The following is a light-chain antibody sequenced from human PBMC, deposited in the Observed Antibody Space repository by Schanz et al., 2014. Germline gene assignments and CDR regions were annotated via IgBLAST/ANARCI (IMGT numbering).Light chain of an antibody. CDR1: QSVSSN. Sequence: EIVMTQSPATLSVSPGERATLYCRTSQSVSSNLAWYQQKPGQAPRLLIYGASTRATGIPARFSGSGSGTGFTVTISSLQSEDFAVYYCQQYGSSPRTFGQGTRVEIK. CDR3: QQYGSSPRT. CDR2: GAS. V-gene: IGKV3-15*01. J-gene: IGKJ1*01.